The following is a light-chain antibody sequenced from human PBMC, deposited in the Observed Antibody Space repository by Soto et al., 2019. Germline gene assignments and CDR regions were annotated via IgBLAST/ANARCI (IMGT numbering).Light chain of an antibody. CDR2: AAS. CDR1: QSVTSNY. CDR3: HQYGSSITWT. Sequence: EVVLTQSPGTVSLSPGERATLSCRASQSVTSNYLARYQQKPGQAPRLLIYAASSRATGIPDRFSGSGSGTDFPLSISRLEPEDFAVYYCHQYGSSITWTFGQGTKVEIK. J-gene: IGKJ1*01. V-gene: IGKV3-20*01.